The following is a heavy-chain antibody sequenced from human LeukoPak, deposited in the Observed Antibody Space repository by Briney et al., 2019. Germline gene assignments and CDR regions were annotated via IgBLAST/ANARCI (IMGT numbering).Heavy chain of an antibody. CDR3: AKDAISTGIAVAGTLEFDY. D-gene: IGHD6-19*01. CDR1: GFTFSSYG. CDR2: ISYDGSNK. Sequence: PGGSLRLSCAASGFTFSSYGMHWVRQAPGKGLEWVAVISYDGSNKYYADSVKGRFTISRDNSKNTLYLQMNSLRAEDTAVYYCAKDAISTGIAVAGTLEFDYWGQGTLVTVSS. J-gene: IGHJ4*02. V-gene: IGHV3-30*18.